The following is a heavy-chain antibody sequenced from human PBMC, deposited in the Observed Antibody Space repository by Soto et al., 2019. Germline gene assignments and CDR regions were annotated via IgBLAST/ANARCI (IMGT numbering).Heavy chain of an antibody. J-gene: IGHJ4*02. CDR3: GRGGRWGSDD. Sequence: EVQLVESGGGLVQPGGSLRLSCAASGFTFSDFWMSWVRQAPGKGLEWVANIKEDGSEKYYVYSVKGRFTISRNNAQNSLYLKINSLRADDTAVYYCGRGGRWGSDDWGTGTLVTVSS. CDR2: IKEDGSEK. CDR1: GFTFSDFW. V-gene: IGHV3-7*05. D-gene: IGHD7-27*01.